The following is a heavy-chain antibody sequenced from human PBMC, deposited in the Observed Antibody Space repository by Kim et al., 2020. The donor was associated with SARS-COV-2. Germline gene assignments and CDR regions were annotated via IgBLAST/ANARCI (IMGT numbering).Heavy chain of an antibody. CDR3: ARGWGYCSGGSCYLYFDY. Sequence: GGSLRLSCAASGFTFSSYWMSWVRQAPGKGLEWVANIKQDGSEKYYVDSVKGRFTISRDNAKNSLYLQMNSLRAEDTAVYYCARGWGYCSGGSCYLYFDYWGQGTLVTVSS. CDR2: IKQDGSEK. CDR1: GFTFSSYW. D-gene: IGHD2-15*01. V-gene: IGHV3-7*01. J-gene: IGHJ4*02.